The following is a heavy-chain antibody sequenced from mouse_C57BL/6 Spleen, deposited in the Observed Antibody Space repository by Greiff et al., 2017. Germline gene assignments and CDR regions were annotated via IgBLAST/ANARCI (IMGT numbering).Heavy chain of an antibody. CDR1: GYSFTGYY. CDR2: INPSTGGT. V-gene: IGHV1-43*01. J-gene: IGHJ2*01. Sequence: VQLQQSEPELVKPGASVKISCKASGYSFTGYYMHWVKQSSEKSLEWIGEINPSTGGTSYNQKFKGKATLTVDKSSSTAYMQLKSLTSEDSAVYYCARRVFDYWGQGTTLTVSS. CDR3: ARRVFDY.